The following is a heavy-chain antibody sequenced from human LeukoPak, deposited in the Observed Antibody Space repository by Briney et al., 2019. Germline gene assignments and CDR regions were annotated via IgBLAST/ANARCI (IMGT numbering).Heavy chain of an antibody. J-gene: IGHJ4*02. V-gene: IGHV3-7*04. CDR3: ARVRFSAFDY. CDR2: IRQGGGEK. Sequence: GGSLRLSCVASGFSITNYWMSWVRQAPGKGLEWVAKIRQGGGEKYYVDSVKGRFTISRDNTKNSLYLQMNSLRGEDKAVYYCARVRFSAFDYWGQGTLVTVSS. D-gene: IGHD3-10*01. CDR1: GFSITNYW.